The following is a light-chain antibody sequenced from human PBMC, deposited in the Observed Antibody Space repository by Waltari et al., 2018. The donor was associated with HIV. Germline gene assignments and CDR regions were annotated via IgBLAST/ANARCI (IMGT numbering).Light chain of an antibody. CDR1: SSNIGSNY. CDR3: AAWGDSLTSFV. CDR2: RNN. V-gene: IGLV1-47*01. J-gene: IGLJ1*01. Sequence: QSVLTQPPSASETPGQRVTISCSGSSSNIGSNYVYWYQHLPGTAPKLLIYRNNQRPSGVPARFSGSKSGTSASLAISGLRSEDEADYYCAAWGDSLTSFVFGTGTKVTVL.